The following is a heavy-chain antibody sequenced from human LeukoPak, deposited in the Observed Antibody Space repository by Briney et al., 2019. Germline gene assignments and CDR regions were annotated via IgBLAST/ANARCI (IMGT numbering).Heavy chain of an antibody. Sequence: SETLSLTCTVSGGSISSSSYYWGWIRQPPGKGLEWIGSIYYSGSTYHNPSLKSRVTISVDTSKNQFSLKLSSVTAADTAVYYCARARRGCSGGSCYRRDGYNYSGLGSRTYYFDYWGQGTLVTVSS. CDR1: GGSISSSSYY. CDR2: IYYSGST. V-gene: IGHV4-39*07. J-gene: IGHJ4*02. CDR3: ARARRGCSGGSCYRRDGYNYSGLGSRTYYFDY. D-gene: IGHD2-15*01.